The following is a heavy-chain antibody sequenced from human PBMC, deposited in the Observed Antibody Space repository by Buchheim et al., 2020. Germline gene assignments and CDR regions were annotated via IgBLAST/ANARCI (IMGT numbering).Heavy chain of an antibody. CDR3: AKGWNWLDP. V-gene: IGHV3-30*18. D-gene: IGHD2-15*01. CDR2: ISFDGTNK. Sequence: QVQLVESGGGVVQPGRSLRLSCAASGFTFSSYGMHWVRQAPGKGLEWVAVISFDGTNKYYTDSVKGRFTISRDNSKNTLFLQMNSLRAEDTAVYYCAKGWNWLDPWGQGTL. CDR1: GFTFSSYG. J-gene: IGHJ5*02.